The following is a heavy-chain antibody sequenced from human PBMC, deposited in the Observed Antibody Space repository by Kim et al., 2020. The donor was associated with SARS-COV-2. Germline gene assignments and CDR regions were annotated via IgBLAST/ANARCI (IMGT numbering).Heavy chain of an antibody. Sequence: SVKVSCKASGGTFSSYAISWVRQAPGQGLEWMGGIIPIFGTANYAQKFQGRVTITADESTSTAYMELSSLRSEDTAVYYCASEFGSMVRGVIITGEYYYGMDVWGQGTTVTVSS. CDR1: GGTFSSYA. V-gene: IGHV1-69*13. J-gene: IGHJ6*02. CDR3: ASEFGSMVRGVIITGEYYYGMDV. CDR2: IIPIFGTA. D-gene: IGHD3-10*01.